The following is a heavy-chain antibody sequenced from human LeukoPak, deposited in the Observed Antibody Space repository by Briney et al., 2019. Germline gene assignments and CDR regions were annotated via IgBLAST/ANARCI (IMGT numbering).Heavy chain of an antibody. V-gene: IGHV3-43D*04. CDR1: GFTFDDFS. CDR2: ISQRGGST. Sequence: PGGSMSPSCAAAGFTFDDFSMHWVRQVPGELLEWDSPISQRGGSTYYADSVKRRFTIHRDNSNNSLYLQMNSLRAEDTALYYCAKGNLGSDYYYYYMDVWGKGTTVTVSS. D-gene: IGHD3-16*01. CDR3: AKGNLGSDYYYYYMDV. J-gene: IGHJ6*03.